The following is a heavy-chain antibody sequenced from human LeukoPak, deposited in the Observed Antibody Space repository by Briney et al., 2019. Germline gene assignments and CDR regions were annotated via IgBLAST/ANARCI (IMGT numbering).Heavy chain of an antibody. CDR2: ISYNNNIR. J-gene: IGHJ6*02. CDR3: ASYYYGSGSPPPYYYYYGMDV. Sequence: GGSLRLSCAASGFTFSSYTMNWVRQAPGKGLEWVSYISYNNNIRSYADSVKGRFTISRDNAKNSLYLQMNSLRAEDTAVYYCASYYYGSGSPPPYYYYYGMDVWGQGTTVTVSS. CDR1: GFTFSSYT. D-gene: IGHD3-10*01. V-gene: IGHV3-48*01.